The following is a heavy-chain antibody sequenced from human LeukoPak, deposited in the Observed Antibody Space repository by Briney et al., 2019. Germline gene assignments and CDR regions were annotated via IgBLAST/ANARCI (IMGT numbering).Heavy chain of an antibody. CDR1: GFTFDDYA. V-gene: IGHV3-9*01. Sequence: GGSLRLSCAASGFTFDDYAMHWVRQAPGKGLEWVSGISWNSGSIGYADSVKGRFTISRDNSKNSLYLQMNSLRTEDTALYYCAKEKGYSYGLLDYWGQGTLVTVSS. CDR2: ISWNSGSI. CDR3: AKEKGYSYGLLDY. D-gene: IGHD5-18*01. J-gene: IGHJ4*02.